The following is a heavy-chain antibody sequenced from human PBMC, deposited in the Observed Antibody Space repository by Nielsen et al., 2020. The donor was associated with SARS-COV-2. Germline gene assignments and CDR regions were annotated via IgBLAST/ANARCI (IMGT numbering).Heavy chain of an antibody. Sequence: WIRQPPGQGLEWVGFIRSKAYGGTTEYAASVKGRFTISRDDSKSIAYLQMNSLKTEDTAVYYCTRARGSATVDTAMVRGYWGQGTLVTVSS. CDR2: IRSKAYGGTT. J-gene: IGHJ4*02. D-gene: IGHD5-18*01. V-gene: IGHV3-49*02. CDR3: TRARGSATVDTAMVRGY.